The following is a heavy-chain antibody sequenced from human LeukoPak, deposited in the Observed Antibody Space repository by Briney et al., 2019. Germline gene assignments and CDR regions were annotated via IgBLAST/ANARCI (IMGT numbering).Heavy chain of an antibody. Sequence: SETLSLTCTVSGGSISSSSYYWGWIRQPPGKGLEWIGSIYYSGSTYYNPSPKSRVTISVDTFKNQFSLKLSSVTAADTAVYYCARLASPAGDGVPVNPYFDYWGQGTLVTVSS. CDR3: ARLASPAGDGVPVNPYFDY. CDR2: IYYSGST. D-gene: IGHD3-10*01. J-gene: IGHJ4*02. V-gene: IGHV4-39*01. CDR1: GGSISSSSYY.